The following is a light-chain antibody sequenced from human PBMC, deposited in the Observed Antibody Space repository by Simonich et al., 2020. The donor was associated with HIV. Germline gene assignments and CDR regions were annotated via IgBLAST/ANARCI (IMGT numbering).Light chain of an antibody. J-gene: IGKJ2*01. Sequence: EIVMTQSPATLSVSPGERATLPCRASQCVSSNFAWYQQKPGQAPRLLIYGASTRATGIPARFSGSGSGTEFTLTISSMQSEDFAVYYCQQYNNWPRTFGQGTKLEIK. V-gene: IGKV3-15*01. CDR3: QQYNNWPRT. CDR1: QCVSSN. CDR2: GAS.